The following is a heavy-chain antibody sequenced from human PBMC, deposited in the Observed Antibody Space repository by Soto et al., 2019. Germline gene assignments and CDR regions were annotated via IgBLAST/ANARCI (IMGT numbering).Heavy chain of an antibody. V-gene: IGHV3-49*04. J-gene: IGHJ6*02. CDR1: WVKCVDLA. D-gene: IGHD2-21*01. CDR3: TRDFYGPLLWWSSRYGIGV. CDR2: IRSKAYGGTT. Sequence: VLSKLVPCTAAWVKCVDLARRRVIKTPGKGLEWVGFIRSKAYGGTTEYAASVKGRFTISRDDSKSIAYLQMNSLKTEDTAVYYCTRDFYGPLLWWSSRYGIGVWAQGITVTGSS.